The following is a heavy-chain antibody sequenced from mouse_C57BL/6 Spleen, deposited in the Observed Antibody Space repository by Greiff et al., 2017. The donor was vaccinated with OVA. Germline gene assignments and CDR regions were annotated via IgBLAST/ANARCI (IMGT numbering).Heavy chain of an antibody. J-gene: IGHJ2*01. D-gene: IGHD2-2*01. CDR2: IHPNSGST. Sequence: VQLQQPGAELVKPGASVKLSCKASGYTFTSYWMHWVKQRPGQGLEWIGMIHPNSGSTNYNEKCKSKATLTVDKSSSTAYMQLSSLTSEDSAVYYCAIPYGYDEGDYFDYWGQGTTLTVSS. V-gene: IGHV1-64*01. CDR1: GYTFTSYW. CDR3: AIPYGYDEGDYFDY.